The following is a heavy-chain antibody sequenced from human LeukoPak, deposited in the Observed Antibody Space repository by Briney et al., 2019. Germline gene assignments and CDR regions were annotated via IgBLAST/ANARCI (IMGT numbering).Heavy chain of an antibody. Sequence: GGSLRLSCEASGFTFSNYGMAWVRQTPGKGLEWLSFIRYDGANRYYAESVKGRFTISRDNAKNSLYLQMNSLRAEDTAVYYCARVTAVAGTSVGVDAWGQGTLVTVSS. V-gene: IGHV3-30*02. J-gene: IGHJ4*02. CDR1: GFTFSNYG. CDR2: IRYDGANR. CDR3: ARVTAVAGTSVGVDA. D-gene: IGHD6-19*01.